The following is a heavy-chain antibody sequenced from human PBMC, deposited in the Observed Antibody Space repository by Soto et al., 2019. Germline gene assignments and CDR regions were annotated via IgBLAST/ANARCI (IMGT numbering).Heavy chain of an antibody. CDR2: ISSTSTTV. CDR3: AREIAAAHFDY. V-gene: IGHV3-48*02. CDR1: GFSFSSYN. D-gene: IGHD6-13*01. J-gene: IGHJ4*02. Sequence: GGYLRLSCVASGFSFSSYNMNWVRQAPGKGLEWVSYISSTSTTVHHAGSVKGRFTISRDNAKKSLFLQINSLRDEDTAVYYCAREIAAAHFDYWGQGTQVTVSS.